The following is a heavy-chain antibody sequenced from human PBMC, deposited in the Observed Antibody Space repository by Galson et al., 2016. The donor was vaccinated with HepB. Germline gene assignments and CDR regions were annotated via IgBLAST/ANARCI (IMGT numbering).Heavy chain of an antibody. CDR3: ARGLDP. CDR2: IYYSGTT. CDR1: GGSINSSNYS. Sequence: SETLSLTCSASGGSINSSNYSWGWNRQPPGKGLECVGIIYYSGTTYYNPSLKSRVTISVDTSKKQFSLKLSAVTAADTAVYYCARGLDPWGQGIVVTVSS. J-gene: IGHJ5*02. V-gene: IGHV4-39*02.